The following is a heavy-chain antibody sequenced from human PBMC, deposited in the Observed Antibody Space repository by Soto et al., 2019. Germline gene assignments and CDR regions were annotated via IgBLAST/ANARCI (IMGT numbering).Heavy chain of an antibody. V-gene: IGHV4-34*01. CDR3: ARGCVVVAATPPKYSDY. CDR2: INHSGST. J-gene: IGHJ4*02. CDR1: GGSFSGYY. Sequence: SETLSLTCAVYGGSFSGYYWSWIRQPPGKGLEWIGEINHSGSTNYNPSLKSRVTISVDTSKNQFSLKLSSVTAADTAVYYCARGCVVVAATPPKYSDYWGQGTPVTVSS. D-gene: IGHD2-15*01.